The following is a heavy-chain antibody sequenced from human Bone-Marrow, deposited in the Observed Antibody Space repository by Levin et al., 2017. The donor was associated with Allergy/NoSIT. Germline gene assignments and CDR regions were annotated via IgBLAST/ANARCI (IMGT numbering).Heavy chain of an antibody. CDR1: GYAFNSYP. D-gene: IGHD3-16*01. V-gene: IGHV1-18*01. J-gene: IGHJ6*02. Sequence: EASVKVSCKPSGYAFNSYPISWVRQAPGQGLEWMGWISPHTGNTYYSQRFQGRVTMTTDISPGTAYMELSSLRSDDTAVYYCGRVLGYGTRTNCQRVGGGGQGVGAVDVWGQGTTVTVSS. CDR3: GRVLGYGTRTNCQRVGGGGQGVGAVDV. CDR2: ISPHTGNT.